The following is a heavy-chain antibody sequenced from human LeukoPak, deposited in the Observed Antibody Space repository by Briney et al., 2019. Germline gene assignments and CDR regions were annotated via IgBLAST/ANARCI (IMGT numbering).Heavy chain of an antibody. CDR2: IKQDGSEK. J-gene: IGHJ6*03. CDR1: GFTFSSYW. Sequence: GGSLRLSCAASGFTFSSYWMSWVRQAPGKGLEWVANIKQDGSEKYYVDSVKGRFTISRDNAKNSLYLQMNSLRAEDTAVYYCARDQYSGYISSWYSYYYYMDVWGKGTTVTVSS. V-gene: IGHV3-7*01. D-gene: IGHD5-12*01. CDR3: ARDQYSGYISSWYSYYYYMDV.